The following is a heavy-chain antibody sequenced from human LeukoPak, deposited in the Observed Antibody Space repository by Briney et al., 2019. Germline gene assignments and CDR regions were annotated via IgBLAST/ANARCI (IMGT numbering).Heavy chain of an antibody. Sequence: SETLSLTCTVSGGSISSYYWSWIRQPPGKGLEWIGYIYYSGSGSTNYNPSLKSRVTISVDTSKNQFSLKLSSVTAADTAVYYCARRGGRGGSFDYWGQGTLVTVSS. D-gene: IGHD2-15*01. CDR1: GGSISSYY. CDR2: IYYSGSGST. CDR3: ARRGGRGGSFDY. V-gene: IGHV4-59*08. J-gene: IGHJ4*02.